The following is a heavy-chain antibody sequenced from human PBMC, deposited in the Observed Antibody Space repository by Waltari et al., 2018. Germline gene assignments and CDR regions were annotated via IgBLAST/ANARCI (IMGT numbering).Heavy chain of an antibody. V-gene: IGHV3-74*01. CDR2: INRDGSST. Sequence: EVQLVESGGGLVQPGGSLRLSCAASGFTFSSYWMHWFRQAPGKGLVWVARINRDGSSTSYADSVKGRFTISRDNAKNTLYLQMNTLRAEDTAVYYCARARIAVAGFDYWGQGTLVTVSS. CDR3: ARARIAVAGFDY. J-gene: IGHJ4*02. CDR1: GFTFSSYW. D-gene: IGHD6-19*01.